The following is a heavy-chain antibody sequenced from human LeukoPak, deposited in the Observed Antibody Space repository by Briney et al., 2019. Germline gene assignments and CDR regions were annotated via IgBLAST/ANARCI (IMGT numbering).Heavy chain of an antibody. CDR2: IRYDGSNK. D-gene: IGHD6-13*01. Sequence: GGSLRLSCAASGFTFSSYGMHWVRQAPGKGLEWVAFIRYDGSNKYYADSVKGRFTISRDNSKNTLYLQMNSLRAEDTAVYYCATSHSSSWYDWFDPWGQGTLVTVSS. CDR3: ATSHSSSWYDWFDP. V-gene: IGHV3-30*02. CDR1: GFTFSSYG. J-gene: IGHJ5*02.